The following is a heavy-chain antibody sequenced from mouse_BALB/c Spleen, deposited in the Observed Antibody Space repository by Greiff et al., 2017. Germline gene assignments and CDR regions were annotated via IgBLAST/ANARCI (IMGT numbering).Heavy chain of an antibody. D-gene: IGHD5-1*01. J-gene: IGHJ4*01. CDR2: INSNGGST. V-gene: IGHV5-6-3*01. CDR1: GFTFSSYG. Sequence: EVQLVESGGGLVQPGGSLKLSCAASGFTFSSYGMSWVRQTPDKRLELVATINSNGGSTYYPDSVKGRFTISRDNAKNTLYLQMSSLKSEDTAMYYCARWRTGRDSYAMDYWGQGTSVTVSS. CDR3: ARWRTGRDSYAMDY.